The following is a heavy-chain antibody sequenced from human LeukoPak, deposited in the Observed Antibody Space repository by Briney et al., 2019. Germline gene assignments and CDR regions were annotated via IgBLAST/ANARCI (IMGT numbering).Heavy chain of an antibody. CDR3: ARARAADYDFDY. D-gene: IGHD3-22*01. Sequence: PSETLSLTCAVYGGSFGGYYWSWIRQPPGKGLEWIGEINHSGGTNYNPPLKSRITISVDTSKNQFSLKLSSVTAADTAVYYCARARAADYDFDYWGQGTLVSVSS. V-gene: IGHV4-34*01. CDR2: INHSGGT. J-gene: IGHJ4*02. CDR1: GGSFGGYY.